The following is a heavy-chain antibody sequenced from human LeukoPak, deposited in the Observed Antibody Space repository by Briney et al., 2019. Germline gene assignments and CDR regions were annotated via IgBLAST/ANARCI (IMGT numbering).Heavy chain of an antibody. V-gene: IGHV1-69*04. Sequence: SVKVSCKASGGTFSSYAISWVRQAPGQGREWMGRIIPILGIANYAQKFQGRVTITADKSTSTAYMELSSLRSEDTAVYYCAGVDYYYYYGMDVWGQGTTVTVSS. J-gene: IGHJ6*02. CDR1: GGTFSSYA. CDR2: IIPILGIA. D-gene: IGHD2-15*01. CDR3: AGVDYYYYYGMDV.